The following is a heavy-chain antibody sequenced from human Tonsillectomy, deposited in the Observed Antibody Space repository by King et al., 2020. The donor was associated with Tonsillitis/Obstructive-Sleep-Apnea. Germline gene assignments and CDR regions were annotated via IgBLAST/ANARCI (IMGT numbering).Heavy chain of an antibody. J-gene: IGHJ4*02. CDR3: AKGEVPRITMVRGATRGGFDY. D-gene: IGHD3-10*01. CDR1: GFTFSSYA. Sequence: EVQLVESGGGLVQPGGSLRLSCAASGFTFSSYAMSWVRQAPGKGLEWVSAISGSGGSTYYADSVKGRFTISRDNSKNTLYLQMNSLRAEDTAVYYCAKGEVPRITMVRGATRGGFDYWGQGTLVTVSS. V-gene: IGHV3-23*04. CDR2: ISGSGGST.